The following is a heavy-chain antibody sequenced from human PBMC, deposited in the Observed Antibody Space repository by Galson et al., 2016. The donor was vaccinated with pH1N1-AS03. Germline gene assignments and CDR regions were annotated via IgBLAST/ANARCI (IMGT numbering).Heavy chain of an antibody. D-gene: IGHD3-16*01. V-gene: IGHV4-4*08. Sequence: SETLSLTCTVSGGSISSFYWTWIRQPPGKGLQFIGYIYNSGPTNYNPSPKSRVTISRDTTKNQFSLKVTSVTATDTAVSYCARDRGLGGNNWFDPWGQGTLVTVSS. CDR1: GGSISSFY. CDR3: ARDRGLGGNNWFDP. J-gene: IGHJ5*02. CDR2: IYNSGPT.